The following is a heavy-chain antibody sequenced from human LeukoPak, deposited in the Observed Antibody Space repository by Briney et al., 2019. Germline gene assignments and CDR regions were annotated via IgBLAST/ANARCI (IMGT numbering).Heavy chain of an antibody. J-gene: IGHJ4*02. D-gene: IGHD4-17*01. CDR2: IYHSGST. V-gene: IGHV4-30-2*05. CDR1: GGSISSGGYY. CDR3: ARADNDYGDYVPFDY. Sequence: SQTLSLTCTVSGGSISSGGYYWSWIRQPPGKGLEWIGYIYHSGSTYYNPSLKSRVTISVDTSKNQFTLKLSSVTAADTAVYYCARADNDYGDYVPFDYWGQGTLVTVSS.